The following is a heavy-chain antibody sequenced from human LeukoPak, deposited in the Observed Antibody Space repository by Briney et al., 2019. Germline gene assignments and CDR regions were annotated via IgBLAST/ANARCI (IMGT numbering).Heavy chain of an antibody. CDR1: GYTFTTYY. D-gene: IGHD3/OR15-3a*01. CDR2: INPSGGST. V-gene: IGHV1-46*01. Sequence: GASVKVSCKASGYTFTTYYMHWVRQAPGQGPEWMGIINPSGGSTSYAQKFQGRVTMTRDTSTNTVYMELSSLRSEDTAVYYCARDLAVGLAARPPVGMGVWGQGTTVTVSS. CDR3: ARDLAVGLAARPPVGMGV. J-gene: IGHJ6*02.